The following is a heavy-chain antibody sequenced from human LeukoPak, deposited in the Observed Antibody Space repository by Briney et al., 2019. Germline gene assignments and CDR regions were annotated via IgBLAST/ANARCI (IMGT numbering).Heavy chain of an antibody. J-gene: IGHJ4*02. CDR3: ARAGYYDILTGYSHFDY. V-gene: IGHV4-59*12. CDR1: GGSISSYY. D-gene: IGHD3-9*01. CDR2: IYYSDST. Sequence: PSETLSLTCTVSGGSISSYYWSWIRQPPGKGLEWIGYIYYSDSTNYNPSLKSRVTISVDTSKNQFSLKLSSVTAADTAVYYCARAGYYDILTGYSHFDYWGQGTLVTVSS.